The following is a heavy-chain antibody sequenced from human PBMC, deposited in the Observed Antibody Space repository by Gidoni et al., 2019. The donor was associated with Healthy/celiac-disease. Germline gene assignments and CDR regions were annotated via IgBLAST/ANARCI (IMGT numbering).Heavy chain of an antibody. CDR2: IDPSDSYT. V-gene: IGHV5-10-1*03. CDR1: GYSFTSYW. Sequence: EVQRVQSGAEGKKPGEPLRISCKGSGYSFTSYWIRWVRQMPGKGLEWMGRIDPSDSYTNYSPSFQGHVTISADKSISTAYLQWSSLKASDTAMYYCARGGSYYSSGDYWGQGTLVTVSS. J-gene: IGHJ4*02. CDR3: ARGGSYYSSGDY. D-gene: IGHD1-26*01.